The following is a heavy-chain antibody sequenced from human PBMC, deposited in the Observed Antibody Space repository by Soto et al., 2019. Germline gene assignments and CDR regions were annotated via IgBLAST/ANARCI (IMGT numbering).Heavy chain of an antibody. CDR3: ARIPTGKYGVWNY. J-gene: IGHJ4*02. V-gene: IGHV3-74*01. CDR2: INPSGSIT. D-gene: IGHD2-8*01. CDR1: GFTFSSYW. Sequence: EEQLVESGGGLVQPGGSLRLSCAASGFTFSSYWMHWVRQTPGKGLGWVSRINPSGSITTYADSVKGRFTISRDNAKNTLYLQMNSLRGDDTAVYYCARIPTGKYGVWNYWGQGTLVTVSS.